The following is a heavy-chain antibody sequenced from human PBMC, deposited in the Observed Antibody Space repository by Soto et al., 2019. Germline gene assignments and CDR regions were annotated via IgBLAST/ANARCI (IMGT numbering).Heavy chain of an antibody. D-gene: IGHD3-16*01. V-gene: IGHV1-8*02. CDR1: GYTFINYD. CDR3: ARMASFGTLNWFDP. CDR2: MNPGSGKT. J-gene: IGHJ5*02. Sequence: ASVKVSCKASGYTFINYDISWVRQATGQGLEWMGWMNPGSGKTGYANKFQGRVTMTRDASTSTAHLELSSLTSEDTAVYYCARMASFGTLNWFDPWGQGTLVTVSS.